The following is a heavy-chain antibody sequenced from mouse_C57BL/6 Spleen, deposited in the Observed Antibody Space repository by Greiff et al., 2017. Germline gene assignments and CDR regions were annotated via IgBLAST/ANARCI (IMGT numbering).Heavy chain of an antibody. CDR1: GYTFTDYN. CDR3: ARENDYDDGFAY. CDR2: INPNNGGT. J-gene: IGHJ3*01. Sequence: EVQLQQSGPELVKPGASVKMSCKASGYTFTDYNMHWVKQSHGKSLEWIGYINPNNGGTSYNQKFKGKATLTVNKSSSTAYMELRSLTSEDSAVYYCARENDYDDGFAYWGQGTLVTVSA. V-gene: IGHV1-22*01. D-gene: IGHD2-4*01.